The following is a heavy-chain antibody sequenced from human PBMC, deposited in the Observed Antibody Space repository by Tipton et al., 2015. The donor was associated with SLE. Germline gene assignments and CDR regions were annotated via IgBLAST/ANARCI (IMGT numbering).Heavy chain of an antibody. CDR1: GGSISSHY. CDR2: MDGSGNT. V-gene: IGHV4-59*11. J-gene: IGHJ3*02. CDR3: TRRRNASDI. Sequence: TLSLTCTVSGGSISSHYWSWIRQPPGKGLEWIGYMDGSGNTNYNPSLKSRVAISGDTSKSQFSLRLNSVTAADTAVYYCTRRRNASDIWGRGTMVTVSS.